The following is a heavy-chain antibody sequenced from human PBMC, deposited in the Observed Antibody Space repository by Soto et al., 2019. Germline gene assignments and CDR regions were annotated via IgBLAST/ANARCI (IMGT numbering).Heavy chain of an antibody. J-gene: IGHJ3*01. D-gene: IGHD5-18*01. CDR1: GGSISGAVNY. Sequence: QVQLQESGPGLVQPSQTLSLTCTVSGGSISGAVNYWTWIRQRPGKGLEWIGHIYYSGSTYYNPSLKSQVAISVDTYKNQSSLNLRSMTVADTAVYYCARDGYNYGSNAYDVWGQGTMVTVSS. CDR3: ARDGYNYGSNAYDV. V-gene: IGHV4-31*01. CDR2: IYYSGST.